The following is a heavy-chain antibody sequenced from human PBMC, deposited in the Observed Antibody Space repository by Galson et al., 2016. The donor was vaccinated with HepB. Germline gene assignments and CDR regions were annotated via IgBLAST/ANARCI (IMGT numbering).Heavy chain of an antibody. V-gene: IGHV3-30*18. D-gene: IGHD3-3*01. CDR3: ANRPLQTIFGAGGNYFDY. CDR1: GFTFRSYG. CDR2: ISYDGSDK. Sequence: SLRLSCAVSGFTFRSYGMHWVRQAPGKGLEWVAVISYDGSDKYYADSVKGRFTISRDNSKNTLYVQMNSLRAEDTAVYYCANRPLQTIFGAGGNYFDYWGQGTLVTVSS. J-gene: IGHJ4*02.